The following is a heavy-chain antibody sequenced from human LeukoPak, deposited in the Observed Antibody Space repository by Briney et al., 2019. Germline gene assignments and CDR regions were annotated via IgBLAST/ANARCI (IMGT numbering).Heavy chain of an antibody. Sequence: GGSLRLSCTVSGFTVSSNPWSWVRQAPGKGLEWVSFIYSGGDTHYSDSVKGRFTISRDNSNNTLYLQMNSLRAEDTAIYYCSRRAGEYSHPYDYWGQGTLVTVSS. J-gene: IGHJ4*02. D-gene: IGHD2-15*01. CDR1: GFTVSSNP. CDR3: SRRAGEYSHPYDY. CDR2: IYSGGDT. V-gene: IGHV3-53*01.